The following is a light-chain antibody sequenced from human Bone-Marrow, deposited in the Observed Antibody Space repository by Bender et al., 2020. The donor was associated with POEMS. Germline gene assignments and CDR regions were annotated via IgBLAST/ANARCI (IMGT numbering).Light chain of an antibody. J-gene: IGLJ3*02. CDR3: SSYAESNYDWV. CDR1: SSDVGGYNY. V-gene: IGLV2-8*01. CDR2: EVT. Sequence: QSALTQPPSASGSPGQSVTISCTGTSSDVGGYNYVSWYQRHAGKAPNLIIYEVTKRPSGVPDRFSGSKSGNTASLTVSGLQAEDEADYFCSSYAESNYDWVFGAGTKLTVL.